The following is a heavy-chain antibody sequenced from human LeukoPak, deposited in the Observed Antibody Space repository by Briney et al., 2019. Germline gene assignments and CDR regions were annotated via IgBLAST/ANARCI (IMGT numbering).Heavy chain of an antibody. CDR3: AREVVVVASNWFDP. Sequence: PGGSLRLSCAASGFTVSSSYMSWVRQAPGKGLEWVSVIYSGGSTYYADSVKGRFTISRDNAKNSLYLQMNSLRAEDTAVYYCAREVVVVASNWFDPWGQGTLVTVSS. CDR2: IYSGGST. CDR1: GFTVSSSY. J-gene: IGHJ5*02. D-gene: IGHD2-15*01. V-gene: IGHV3-66*01.